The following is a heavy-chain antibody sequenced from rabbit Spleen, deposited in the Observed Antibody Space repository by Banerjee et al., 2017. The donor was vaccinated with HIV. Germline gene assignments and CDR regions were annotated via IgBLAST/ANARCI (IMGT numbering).Heavy chain of an antibody. Sequence: ESGEGLVKPEGSLKLSCKASGFTLSSYYMNWVRQAPGKGLEWIGYIDPVFGITYYANWVNGRFSISRENAQNTVLLQMTSLTAADTATYFCARDGAGGSYFALWGPGTLVTVS. CDR2: IDPVFGIT. D-gene: IGHD8-1*01. CDR1: GFTLSSYY. V-gene: IGHV1S7*01. CDR3: ARDGAGGSYFAL. J-gene: IGHJ4*01.